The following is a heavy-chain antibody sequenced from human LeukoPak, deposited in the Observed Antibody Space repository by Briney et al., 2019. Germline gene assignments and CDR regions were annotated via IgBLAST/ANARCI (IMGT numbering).Heavy chain of an antibody. CDR3: ARGLWQLGNEYFQP. V-gene: IGHV1-69-2*01. CDR2: VDPADGEA. J-gene: IGHJ1*01. CDR1: GYTFTDYY. Sequence: ASVKVSCKASGYTFTDYYMHWVQQAPGKGLEWMGRVDPADGEAAYAEKYQGRVTITADESTSTAYMELSSLRSEDTAVYYCARGLWQLGNEYFQPWGQGTLVTVSS. D-gene: IGHD6-6*01.